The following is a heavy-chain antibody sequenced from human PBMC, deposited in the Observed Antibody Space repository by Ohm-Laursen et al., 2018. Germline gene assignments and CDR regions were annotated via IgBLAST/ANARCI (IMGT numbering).Heavy chain of an antibody. J-gene: IGHJ4*01. V-gene: IGHV4-59*08. CDR2: IHYSGTT. Sequence: GTLSLTCVVSGSSISSYYWSWIRQPPGKGLEWIGYIHYSGTTNYNPSLKSRVTISVDTSKNQFSLKLSSVTAADTALYYCAGTTQWLAFDSWGQGTLVTVSS. CDR3: AGTTQWLAFDS. D-gene: IGHD6-19*01. CDR1: GSSISSYY.